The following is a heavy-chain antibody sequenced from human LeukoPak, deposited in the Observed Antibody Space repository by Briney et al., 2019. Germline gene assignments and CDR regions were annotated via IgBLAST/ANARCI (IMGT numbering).Heavy chain of an antibody. CDR1: GVTSSSHA. CDR2: ISGSGGAT. Sequence: GGSLRLSCAASGVTSSSHAVKWVRQAPGKGLEWVSTISGSGGATYYAASEVGRFTISRDNSKNTVYLQMNSLRADDTAIYYCASGDFGYYYYMDVWAKGTTVTVSS. D-gene: IGHD3-10*01. J-gene: IGHJ6*03. V-gene: IGHV3-23*01. CDR3: ASGDFGYYYYMDV.